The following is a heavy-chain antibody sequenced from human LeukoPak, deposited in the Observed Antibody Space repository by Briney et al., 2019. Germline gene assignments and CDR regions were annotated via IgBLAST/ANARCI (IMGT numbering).Heavy chain of an antibody. CDR3: ARRSCGGDCYYYYYYYMDV. CDR1: GGSISSGGYY. D-gene: IGHD2-21*01. V-gene: IGHV4-30-2*01. J-gene: IGHJ6*03. CDR2: IYHSGST. Sequence: SETLSLTCTVSGGSISSGGYYWSWIRQPPGEGLEWIGYIYHSGSTYYNPSLKSRVTLSVDRSKNQFSLKLSSVTAADTAVYYCARRSCGGDCYYYYYYYMDVWGKGTTVTVSS.